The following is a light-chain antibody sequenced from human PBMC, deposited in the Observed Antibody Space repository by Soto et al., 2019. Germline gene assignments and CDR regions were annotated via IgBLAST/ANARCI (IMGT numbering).Light chain of an antibody. Sequence: DIQMTQSHSTLSASVGDRVTITCRANQSISDWLAWYQQKPGKAPNLLIYDASNLESGVPSRFSGSGAGTEFTLTISSLQPDDFATHYGQQYNSSPLTGGGGTKMDIK. J-gene: IGKJ4*01. V-gene: IGKV1-5*01. CDR2: DAS. CDR1: QSISDW. CDR3: QQYNSSPLT.